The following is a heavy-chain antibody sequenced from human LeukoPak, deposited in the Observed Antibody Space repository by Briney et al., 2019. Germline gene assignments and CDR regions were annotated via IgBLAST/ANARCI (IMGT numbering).Heavy chain of an antibody. Sequence: PGGSLRLSCAASGFTFNKHGMHSVRQAPGKGLEWFSFIRNDGNDKYYADSVKGRFTISRDNSKNTLYLQMNSLRPEDTALYYCVRDFEWSFDTWDQGTLVTVSS. CDR1: GFTFNKHG. D-gene: IGHD3-3*01. CDR3: VRDFEWSFDT. J-gene: IGHJ4*02. V-gene: IGHV3-30*02. CDR2: IRNDGNDK.